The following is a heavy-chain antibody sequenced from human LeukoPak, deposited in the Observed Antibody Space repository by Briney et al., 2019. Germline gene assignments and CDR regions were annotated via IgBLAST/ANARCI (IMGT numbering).Heavy chain of an antibody. CDR1: GGSISIYY. Sequence: SETLSLTCTVSGGSISIYYWSWIRQPPGKGLEWIGYIHYSGSTNYNPSLKSRVTISVDTSKNQFSLKLSSVTAADTAVYYCARDRNYDSSGSDRGFDYWGQGTLVTVSS. CDR2: IHYSGST. D-gene: IGHD3-22*01. CDR3: ARDRNYDSSGSDRGFDY. V-gene: IGHV4-59*01. J-gene: IGHJ4*02.